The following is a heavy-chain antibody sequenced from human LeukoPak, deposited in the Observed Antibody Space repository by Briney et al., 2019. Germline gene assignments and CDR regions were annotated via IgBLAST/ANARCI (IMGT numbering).Heavy chain of an antibody. D-gene: IGHD1-26*01. Sequence: SETLSLTCTVSSYSISSHYYWGWIRQPPGKGLEWIGSAYHSGSTYYNPSLKSRVTISVDTSKTQFSLKLTSVTAADTAVYYCARNLVGAPRYFDFWGQGTLVTVSS. V-gene: IGHV4-38-2*02. CDR2: AYHSGST. J-gene: IGHJ4*02. CDR3: ARNLVGAPRYFDF. CDR1: SYSISSHYY.